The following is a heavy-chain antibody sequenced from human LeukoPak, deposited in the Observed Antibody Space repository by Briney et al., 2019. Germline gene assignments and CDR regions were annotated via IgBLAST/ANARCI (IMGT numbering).Heavy chain of an antibody. D-gene: IGHD1-26*01. Sequence: PSETLSLTCTVSGSSISSYYWSWIRQPPGKGLEWIGYIYTSGSTNYNPSLKSRVTISVDTSKNQFSLKLSSVTAADTAVYYCARHLIVGATSSFDPWGQGTLVTVSS. CDR1: GSSISSYY. CDR3: ARHLIVGATSSFDP. V-gene: IGHV4-4*09. CDR2: IYTSGST. J-gene: IGHJ5*02.